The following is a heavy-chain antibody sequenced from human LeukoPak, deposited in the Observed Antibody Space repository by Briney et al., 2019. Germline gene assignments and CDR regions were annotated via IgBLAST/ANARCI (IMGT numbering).Heavy chain of an antibody. CDR3: ARGYFDSGHSSNPFDY. Sequence: SETLSLTCTVSGDSISGFYWSWIRQTPGRGLQWIACIHSSGTTIYNPSLKSRVTMSVDTSKNQFSLGLTSVTAADTAVYFCARGYFDSGHSSNPFDYWGQGALVAVPS. CDR2: IHSSGTT. D-gene: IGHD3-22*01. V-gene: IGHV4-4*09. CDR1: GDSISGFY. J-gene: IGHJ4*02.